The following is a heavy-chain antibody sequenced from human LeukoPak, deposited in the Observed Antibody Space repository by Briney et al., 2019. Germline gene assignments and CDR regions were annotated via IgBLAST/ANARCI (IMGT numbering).Heavy chain of an antibody. D-gene: IGHD4-17*01. J-gene: IGHJ4*02. CDR2: IYYTGST. CDR3: ARVPISTTARGYFDY. Sequence: PSETLSLTCTVSGGSVSSGRYYWSWIRQPPGKGLEWIGYIYYTGSTTYNPSLKSRVTMSVDTSKNKFSLKLSSVTAADTAVYSCARVPISTTARGYFDYWGQGTLVTVSS. V-gene: IGHV4-61*01. CDR1: GGSVSSGRYY.